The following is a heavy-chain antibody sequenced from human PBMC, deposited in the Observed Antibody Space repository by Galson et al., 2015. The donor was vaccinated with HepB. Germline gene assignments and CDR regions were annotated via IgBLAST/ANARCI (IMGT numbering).Heavy chain of an antibody. J-gene: IGHJ4*02. CDR2: ISGSGGST. CDR3: AKAPYSRGVWGSHGRETAFDY. D-gene: IGHD3-10*01. V-gene: IGHV3-23*01. Sequence: SLRLSCAASGFTFSSYAMSWVRQAPGKGLEWVSAISGSGGSTYYADSVEGRFTISRDNSKNTLYLQMNSLRAEDTAVYYCAKAPYSRGVWGSHGRETAFDYWGQGTLVTVSS. CDR1: GFTFSSYA.